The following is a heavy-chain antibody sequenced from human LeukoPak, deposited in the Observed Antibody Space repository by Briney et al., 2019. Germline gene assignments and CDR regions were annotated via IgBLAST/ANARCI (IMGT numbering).Heavy chain of an antibody. V-gene: IGHV3-7*01. D-gene: IGHD3-3*01. CDR2: IKQDGSEK. Sequence: GGSLRLSCAASAFTFSDSYMSWIRQAPGKGLEWVANIKQDGSEKYYVDSVKGRFTISRDNAKNSLYLQMNSLRAEDTAVYYCARDSGRFPYWGQGTLVTVSS. CDR1: AFTFSDSY. J-gene: IGHJ4*02. CDR3: ARDSGRFPY.